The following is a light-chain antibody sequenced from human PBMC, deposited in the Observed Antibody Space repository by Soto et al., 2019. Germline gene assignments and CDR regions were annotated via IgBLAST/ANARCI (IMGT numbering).Light chain of an antibody. CDR1: QSISSW. CDR3: QQSYSTPQT. CDR2: DAS. Sequence: GDRVTITCRASQSISSWLAWYQQKPGKAPKLLIYDASSFQSGVPSRFSGRGSGTDFTLTISSLQPEDFATYYCQQSYSTPQTFGPGTKVDIK. J-gene: IGKJ3*01. V-gene: IGKV1-39*01.